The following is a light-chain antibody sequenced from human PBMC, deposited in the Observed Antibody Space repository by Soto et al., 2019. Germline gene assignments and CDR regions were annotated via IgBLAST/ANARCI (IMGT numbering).Light chain of an antibody. J-gene: IGKJ1*01. Sequence: DIQMTQSPSTLSASVGDRVTITCRASQSISSWLAWYQQKPGKAPKLLIYKASSLESGVPSRFSGIGSGTEFTLTISSLQPDDFATYYCQQYNSYSPWTFGHGTKVEIK. CDR1: QSISSW. CDR3: QQYNSYSPWT. V-gene: IGKV1-5*03. CDR2: KAS.